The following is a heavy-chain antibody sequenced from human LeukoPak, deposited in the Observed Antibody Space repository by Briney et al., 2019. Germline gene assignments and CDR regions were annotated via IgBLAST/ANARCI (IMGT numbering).Heavy chain of an antibody. D-gene: IGHD1-1*01. CDR1: GESFSGYY. CDR3: ARRGTIGTTIVDY. V-gene: IGHV4-34*01. J-gene: IGHJ4*02. CDR2: INHSGST. Sequence: SETLSLTCAVYGESFSGYYWTWIRQPPGKGLEWIGQINHSGSTNYNPSLKSRVTISVATSKNQFSLRLNSVTAADTAVYYCARRGTIGTTIVDYWGQGTPVTVSS.